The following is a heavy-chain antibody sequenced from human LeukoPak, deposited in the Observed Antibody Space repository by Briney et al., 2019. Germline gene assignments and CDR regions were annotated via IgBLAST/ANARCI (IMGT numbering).Heavy chain of an antibody. CDR2: ISSSSSYI. CDR3: ARNKRAVAFDY. D-gene: IGHD6-13*01. Sequence: GGSLRLSCAASGFTFSSYSMNWVRQAPGKGLEWVSSISSSSSYIYYADSVKGRITIYRDNSKNTLYLQMNSLGAEDTAVYYCARNKRAVAFDYWGQGTLVTVSS. CDR1: GFTFSSYS. V-gene: IGHV3-21*04. J-gene: IGHJ4*02.